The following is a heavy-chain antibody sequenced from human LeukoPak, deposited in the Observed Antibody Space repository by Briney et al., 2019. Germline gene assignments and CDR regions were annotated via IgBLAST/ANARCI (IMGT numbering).Heavy chain of an antibody. V-gene: IGHV3-74*01. CDR1: GFTFSSYW. Sequence: GGSLRLSCAASGFTFSSYWMHWVRHAPGKGLVWVSRINSDGSSTSYADSVKGRFTFSRDNAKNTLYLQMNSLRAEDTAVYYCARGGDIVATMGFDYWGQGTLVTVSS. CDR2: INSDGSST. CDR3: ARGGDIVATMGFDY. D-gene: IGHD5-12*01. J-gene: IGHJ4*02.